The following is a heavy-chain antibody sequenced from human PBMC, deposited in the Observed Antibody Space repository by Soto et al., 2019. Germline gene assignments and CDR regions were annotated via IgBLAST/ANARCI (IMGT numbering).Heavy chain of an antibody. J-gene: IGHJ6*02. V-gene: IGHV5-10-1*01. CDR1: GDNFIDYW. CDR3: ARHRLRPTKYALDV. CDR2: IYPTDSYR. D-gene: IGHD3-16*01. Sequence: GEFLKISRNCFGDNFIDYWITWVRQTPGKGLEWMVRIYPTDSYRTYSPSFRGHVTISVGKSITTAYLQWNRLEASDNDVYYCARHRLRPTKYALDVWGHGNKVTLS.